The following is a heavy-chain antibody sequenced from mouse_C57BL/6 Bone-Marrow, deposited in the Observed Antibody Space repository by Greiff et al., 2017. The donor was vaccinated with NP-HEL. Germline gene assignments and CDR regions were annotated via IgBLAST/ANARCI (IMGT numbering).Heavy chain of an antibody. D-gene: IGHD6-5*01. J-gene: IGHJ2*01. CDR3: TGPIWDPYYFDY. CDR1: GFTFSNYW. Sequence: EVKLMESGGGLVQPGGSMKLSCVASGFTFSNYWMNWVRQSPEKGLEWVAQIRLKSDNYATHYAESVKGRFTISRDDSKSSVYLQMNNLRAEDTGIYYCTGPIWDPYYFDYWGQGTTLTVSS. V-gene: IGHV6-3*01. CDR2: IRLKSDNYAT.